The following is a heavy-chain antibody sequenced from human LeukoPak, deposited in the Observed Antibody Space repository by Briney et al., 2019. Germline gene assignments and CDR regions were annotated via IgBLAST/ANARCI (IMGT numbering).Heavy chain of an antibody. CDR1: GGTFSSYA. Sequence: GSSVKVSCKASGGTFSSYAISWVRQAPGQGLEWMGRIIPILGIANYAQKFQGRVTITADKSTSTAYMELSSLRSEDTAVYYCAREVPWPDMYSSSWYGDLAFDIWGQGTMVTVSS. CDR3: AREVPWPDMYSSSWYGDLAFDI. D-gene: IGHD6-13*01. CDR2: IIPILGIA. V-gene: IGHV1-69*04. J-gene: IGHJ3*02.